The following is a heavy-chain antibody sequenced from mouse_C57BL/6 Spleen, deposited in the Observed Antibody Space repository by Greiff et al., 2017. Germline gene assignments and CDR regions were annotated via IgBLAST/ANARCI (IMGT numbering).Heavy chain of an antibody. J-gene: IGHJ1*03. Sequence: VQLQQPGAELVRPGSSVKLSCKASGYTFTSYWMHWVKQRPIQGLEWIGNIDPSDSETHYNQKFKDKATLTVDKSSSTAYMQLSSLTSEDSAVYYGARYAGSSFWYFDVWGTGTTVTVSS. D-gene: IGHD1-1*01. CDR1: GYTFTSYW. V-gene: IGHV1-52*01. CDR3: ARYAGSSFWYFDV. CDR2: IDPSDSET.